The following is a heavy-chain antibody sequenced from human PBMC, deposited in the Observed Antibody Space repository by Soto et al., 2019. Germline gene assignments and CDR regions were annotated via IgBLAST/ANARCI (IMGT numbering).Heavy chain of an antibody. D-gene: IGHD2-2*01. Sequence: PGGSLRLSCGASGFTFSDNAMTWVRQAPGKGLEWVSSISDDGDSTYYADSVKGRFAVSRDNSKNTLFLHMNSLGAEDTAVYYCAKSLSTAVNYGLDVGGQGTTVTVSS. J-gene: IGHJ6*02. CDR1: GFTFSDNA. V-gene: IGHV3-23*01. CDR2: ISDDGDST. CDR3: AKSLSTAVNYGLDV.